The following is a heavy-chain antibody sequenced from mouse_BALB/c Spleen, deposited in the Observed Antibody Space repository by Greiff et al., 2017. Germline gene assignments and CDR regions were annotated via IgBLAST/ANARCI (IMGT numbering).Heavy chain of an antibody. CDR2: IAPGSGST. CDR3: ANYDYDGGYFDV. V-gene: IGHV1S41*01. Sequence: DLVKPGASVKLSCKASGYTFTSYWINWINQRPGQGLEWIGRIAPGSGSTYYNEMFKGKATLTVDTSSSTAYIQLSSLSSEDSAVYFCANYDYDGGYFDVWGAGTTVTVSS. D-gene: IGHD2-4*01. J-gene: IGHJ1*01. CDR1: GYTFTSYW.